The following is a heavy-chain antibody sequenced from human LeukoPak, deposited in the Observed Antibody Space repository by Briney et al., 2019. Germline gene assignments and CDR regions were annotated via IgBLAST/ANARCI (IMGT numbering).Heavy chain of an antibody. D-gene: IGHD6-6*01. V-gene: IGHV3-21*01. CDR3: ARPEYSSSPVPHLFDY. CDR2: ISSSSYI. J-gene: IGHJ4*02. Sequence: PGGSLRLSCAASGFTFSSYSMNWVRQAPGKGLEWVSSISSSSYIYYADSVKGRFTISGDDAKNSLYLQMNSLRAEDTAVYYCARPEYSSSPVPHLFDYWGQGTLVTVSS. CDR1: GFTFSSYS.